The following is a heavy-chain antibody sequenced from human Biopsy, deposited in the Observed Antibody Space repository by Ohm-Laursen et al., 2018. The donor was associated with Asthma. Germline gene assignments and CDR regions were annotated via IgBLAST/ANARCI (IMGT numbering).Heavy chain of an antibody. J-gene: IGHJ4*02. CDR2: VYYSGST. CDR3: ARGVDRVTGLLDHFDS. CDR1: GASIIYFY. Sequence: TLSFPCTVSGASIIYFYWSWFRRPPGKVLESIGPVYYSGSTDYNPSLKSRVTISIDASKNQFSLKLTSVTAADTAVYYCARGVDRVTGLLDHFDSWGQGTLVTVSS. D-gene: IGHD2-21*02. V-gene: IGHV4-59*07.